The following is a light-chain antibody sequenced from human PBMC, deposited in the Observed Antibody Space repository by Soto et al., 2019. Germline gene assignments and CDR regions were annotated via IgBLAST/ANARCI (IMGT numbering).Light chain of an antibody. CDR3: QAWDSSTVL. CDR1: NLGKKY. V-gene: IGLV3-1*01. CDR2: QDN. Sequence: SYELTQPPSVSVSPGRTASITCSGGNLGKKYDSWYQQKPRQAPVVANYQDNKRPSGIPERISGSNSGNTATLTFGGTQAVEEADYYCQAWDSSTVLFGGGTKLTVL. J-gene: IGLJ2*01.